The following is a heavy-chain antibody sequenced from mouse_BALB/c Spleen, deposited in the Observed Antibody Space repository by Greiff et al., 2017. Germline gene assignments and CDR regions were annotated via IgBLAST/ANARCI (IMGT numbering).Heavy chain of an antibody. CDR2: IDPETGGT. J-gene: IGHJ2*01. CDR1: GYTFTDYE. V-gene: IGHV1-15*01. CDR3: TRERGYYFDY. Sequence: QVQLKESGAELVRPGASVTLSCKASGYTFTDYEMHWVKQTPVHGLEWIGAIDPETGGTAYNQKFKGKATLTADKSSSTAYMELRSLTSEDSAVYYCTRERGYYFDYWGQGTTLTVSS.